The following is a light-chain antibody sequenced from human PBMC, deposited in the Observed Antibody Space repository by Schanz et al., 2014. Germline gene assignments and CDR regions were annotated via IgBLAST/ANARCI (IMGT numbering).Light chain of an antibody. CDR1: QSLSNNY. J-gene: IGKJ4*01. Sequence: EIVLTQSPGTLSLSPGERATLSCRASQSLSNNYLAWYQQKPGQAPRLLIYGASSRATGIPDRFSGSGSGTDFTLTISRLEAEDFAVYYCQQRSNWPPTFGGGTKVEIK. CDR3: QQRSNWPPT. V-gene: IGKV3D-20*02. CDR2: GAS.